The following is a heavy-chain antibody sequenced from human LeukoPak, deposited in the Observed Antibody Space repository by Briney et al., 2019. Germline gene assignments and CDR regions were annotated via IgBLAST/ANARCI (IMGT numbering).Heavy chain of an antibody. V-gene: IGHV4-39*07. D-gene: IGHD1-26*01. Sequence: SETLSLTCTVSGGSISSSSYYWGWIRQPPGKGLEWIGEINHSGSTNYNPSLKSRVTISVDTSKNQFSLKLSSVTAADTAVYYCARRTAHSSYSGSLPAPFDYWGQGTLVTVSS. J-gene: IGHJ4*02. CDR2: INHSGST. CDR1: GGSISSSSYY. CDR3: ARRTAHSSYSGSLPAPFDY.